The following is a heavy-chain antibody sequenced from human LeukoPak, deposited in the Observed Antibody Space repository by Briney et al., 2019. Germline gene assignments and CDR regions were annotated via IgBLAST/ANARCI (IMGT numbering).Heavy chain of an antibody. Sequence: GTSVKVSCKASGYTFTGYYMHWVRQAPGQGLEWMGWINPNSGGTNYAQKFQGRVTMTRDTSISTAYMELSRLRSDDTAVYYCARRFSRTEIFDYWGQGTLVTVSS. CDR2: INPNSGGT. CDR3: ARRFSRTEIFDY. J-gene: IGHJ4*02. D-gene: IGHD3-3*01. V-gene: IGHV1-2*02. CDR1: GYTFTGYY.